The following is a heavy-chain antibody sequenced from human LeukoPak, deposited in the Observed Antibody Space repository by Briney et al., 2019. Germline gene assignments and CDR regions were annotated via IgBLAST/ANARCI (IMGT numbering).Heavy chain of an antibody. Sequence: GGSLRLSCAASGFTFTNYWMHWVRQAPGKGLEWVAVISYDGSNKYYADSVKGRFTISRDNSKNTLYLQMNSLRAEDTAVYYCAKEFRPWLVGPYYYGMDVWGQGTTVTVSS. CDR1: GFTFTNYW. CDR3: AKEFRPWLVGPYYYGMDV. D-gene: IGHD6-19*01. J-gene: IGHJ6*02. CDR2: ISYDGSNK. V-gene: IGHV3-30*18.